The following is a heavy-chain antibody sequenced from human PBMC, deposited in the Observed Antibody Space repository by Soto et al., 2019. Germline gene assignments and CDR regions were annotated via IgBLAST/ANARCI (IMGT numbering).Heavy chain of an antibody. Sequence: GGSLRLSCAASGFTFSSYSMNWVRQAPGKGLEWVSSISSSSYIYYADSVKGRFTISRDNAKNSLYLQMNSLRAEDTAVYYCARRRGDYGDYDDAFDIWGQGTMVTVSS. CDR3: ARRRGDYGDYDDAFDI. J-gene: IGHJ3*02. CDR1: GFTFSSYS. V-gene: IGHV3-21*01. CDR2: ISSSSYI. D-gene: IGHD4-17*01.